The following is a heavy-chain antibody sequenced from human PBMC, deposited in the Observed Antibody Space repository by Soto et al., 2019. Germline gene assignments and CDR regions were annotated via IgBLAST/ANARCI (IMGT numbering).Heavy chain of an antibody. D-gene: IGHD4-17*01. V-gene: IGHV3-23*01. CDR1: GFTFSSYA. J-gene: IGHJ4*02. Sequence: GGSLRLSCAASGFTFSSYAMSWVRQAPGKGLEWVSAISGSGGSTYYADSVKGRSTISRDNSKNTLYLQMNSLRAEDTAVYYCAKGTTVILLSYFDYWGQGTLVTVSS. CDR3: AKGTTVILLSYFDY. CDR2: ISGSGGST.